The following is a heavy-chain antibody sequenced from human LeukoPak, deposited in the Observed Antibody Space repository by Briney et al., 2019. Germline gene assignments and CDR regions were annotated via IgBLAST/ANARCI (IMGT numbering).Heavy chain of an antibody. V-gene: IGHV3-23*01. CDR2: ISGSGGST. D-gene: IGHD3-10*01. J-gene: IGHJ3*02. CDR3: AKVGGIMWFGELLEAFDI. CDR1: GFTFSSYA. Sequence: GGSLRLSCAASGFTFSSYAMSWVRQAPGKGLEWVSAISGSGGSTYYADSVKGRFTISRDNSKNTLYLQLNSLRAEDTAVYYCAKVGGIMWFGELLEAFDIWGQGTMVTVSS.